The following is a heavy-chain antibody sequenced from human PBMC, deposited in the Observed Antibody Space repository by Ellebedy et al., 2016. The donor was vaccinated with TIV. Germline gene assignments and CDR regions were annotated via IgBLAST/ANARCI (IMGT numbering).Heavy chain of an antibody. Sequence: ASVKVSCXASGYTFTSYGISWVRQAPGQGLEWMGWISAYNGNTNYAQKLQGRVTMTTDTSTSTAYMELRSLRSDDTAVYYCARTELSITIFGVVTHNWFDPWGQGTLVTVSS. CDR3: ARTELSITIFGVVTHNWFDP. V-gene: IGHV1-18*04. D-gene: IGHD3-3*01. CDR1: GYTFTSYG. J-gene: IGHJ5*02. CDR2: ISAYNGNT.